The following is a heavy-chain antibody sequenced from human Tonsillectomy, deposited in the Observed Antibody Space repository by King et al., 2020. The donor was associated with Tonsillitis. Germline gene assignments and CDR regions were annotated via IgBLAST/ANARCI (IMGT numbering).Heavy chain of an antibody. Sequence: VQLVESGAEVKKPGASVKVSCKASGYTFTSYYMHWVRQAPGQGLEWMGIINPSGGSTSYAQKFQGRVTMTRDTSTSTVYMELSSLRSEDTAVYYCARDLSITMVRVVIIRNDAFDIWGQGTMFTVSS. CDR3: ARDLSITMVRVVIIRNDAFDI. V-gene: IGHV1-46*03. CDR1: GYTFTSYY. D-gene: IGHD3-10*01. J-gene: IGHJ3*02. CDR2: INPSGGST.